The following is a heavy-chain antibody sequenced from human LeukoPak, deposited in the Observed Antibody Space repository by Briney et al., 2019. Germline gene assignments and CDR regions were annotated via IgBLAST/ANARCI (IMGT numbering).Heavy chain of an antibody. CDR2: INPSGGST. CDR1: GYTFTSYY. CDR3: AREEGSGKGLDY. J-gene: IGHJ4*02. D-gene: IGHD3-3*01. Sequence: ASLKVSCKASGYTFTSYYMHWVRQAPGQGLEWMGMINPSGGSTSYAQKFQGRVTMTRDTSTSTVYMELSSLRSEDTAVYYCAREEGSGKGLDYWGQGTLVTVSS. V-gene: IGHV1-46*01.